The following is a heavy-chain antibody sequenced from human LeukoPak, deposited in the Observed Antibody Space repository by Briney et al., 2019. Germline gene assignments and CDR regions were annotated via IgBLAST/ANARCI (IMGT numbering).Heavy chain of an antibody. CDR2: ISYDGSEQ. CDR1: GFTFSHYA. CDR3: ARERTGFYTEY. Sequence: GGSLRLSCAASGFTFSHYAMYWVRQAPGKGLEWVALISYDGSEQHYADSVKGRFTISRDSPKNTLYLQMNTLRPEDTAVYYCARERTGFYTEYWGQGTLVTVSS. V-gene: IGHV3-30*04. J-gene: IGHJ4*02. D-gene: IGHD3/OR15-3a*01.